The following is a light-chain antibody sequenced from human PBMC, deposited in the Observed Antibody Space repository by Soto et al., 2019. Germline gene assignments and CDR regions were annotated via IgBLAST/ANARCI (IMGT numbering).Light chain of an antibody. Sequence: DIQMTQSPSTLSASVVDRVTISFRASQSISSWLAWYQQKPGKAPKLLIYDASSLEIGVPLRFSGSRSGTEFSLTISSLQSDDFAVYYCQQYKDWPTPFGQGTKVDIK. CDR1: QSISSW. CDR3: QQYKDWPTP. CDR2: DAS. J-gene: IGKJ1*01. V-gene: IGKV1-5*01.